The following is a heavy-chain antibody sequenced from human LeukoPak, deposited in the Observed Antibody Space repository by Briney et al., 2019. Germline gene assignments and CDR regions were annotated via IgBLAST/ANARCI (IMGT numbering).Heavy chain of an antibody. CDR1: GFTFSSYS. J-gene: IGHJ4*02. CDR2: ISSSSSYV. D-gene: IGHD5-24*01. V-gene: IGHV3-21*01. Sequence: PGGSLRLSCAASGFTFSSYSMNWVRQAPGKGLEWVSSISSSSSYVYYADSVKGRFTISRDNSKNTLYLQMNSLRAEDTAVYYCARDGKATNDYWGQGTLVAVSS. CDR3: ARDGKATNDY.